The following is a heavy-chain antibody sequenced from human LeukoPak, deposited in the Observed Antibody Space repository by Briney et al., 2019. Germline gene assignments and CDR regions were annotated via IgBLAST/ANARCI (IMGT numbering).Heavy chain of an antibody. Sequence: GGSLRLSCAASGFTFSSYVMSWVRQAPGKGLEWVSAISGSGGSTYYADSVKGRFTISRDNSKNTLYLQMNSLRAEDTAVYYCAKTYHWNDGVFDYLGQGTLVTVSS. CDR2: ISGSGGST. J-gene: IGHJ4*02. D-gene: IGHD1-20*01. CDR3: AKTYHWNDGVFDY. V-gene: IGHV3-23*01. CDR1: GFTFSSYV.